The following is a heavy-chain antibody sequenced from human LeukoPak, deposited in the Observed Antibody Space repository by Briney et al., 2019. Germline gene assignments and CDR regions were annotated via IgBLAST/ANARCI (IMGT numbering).Heavy chain of an antibody. CDR1: GFTFSSYD. V-gene: IGHV3-13*01. CDR2: IGTAGDT. J-gene: IGHJ6*02. D-gene: IGHD4-23*01. CDR3: AREEYFGGNYRPYGMDV. Sequence: QPGGSLRLSCAASGFTFSSYDMHWVRQATGKGLEWVSAIGTAGDTYYPGSVKGRFTISRENAKNSLYLQMNSPRAGDTAVYYCAREEYFGGNYRPYGMDVWGQGTTVTVSS.